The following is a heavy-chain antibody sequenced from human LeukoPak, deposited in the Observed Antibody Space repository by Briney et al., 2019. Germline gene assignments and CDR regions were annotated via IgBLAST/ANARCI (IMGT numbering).Heavy chain of an antibody. J-gene: IGHJ4*02. CDR2: MNPSSGNT. V-gene: IGHV1-8*01. D-gene: IGHD1-26*01. CDR1: GYTFTSYD. Sequence: GASVKVSCKASGYTFTSYDINWVRQATGQGLEWIGWMNPSSGNTGYAQKFQGRVTMTRNTSISTAYMELSSLRSEDTAVYYCARGKLPSGSYYGYWGQGTLVTVSS. CDR3: ARGKLPSGSYYGY.